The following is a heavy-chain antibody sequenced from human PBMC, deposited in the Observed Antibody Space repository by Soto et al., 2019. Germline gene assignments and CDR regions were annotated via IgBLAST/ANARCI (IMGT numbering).Heavy chain of an antibody. CDR1: GFTFDDYA. CDR3: AKGLGYCSGGSCFDAFDI. Sequence: DVQLVESGGGLVQPGRSLRLSCAASGFTFDDYAMHWVRQAPGKGLEWVSGISWNIGSIGYADSVKGRFTISRDNAKNSLYLQMNSLRAEDTALYYCAKGLGYCSGGSCFDAFDIWGQGRMVTVSS. D-gene: IGHD2-15*01. CDR2: ISWNIGSI. V-gene: IGHV3-9*01. J-gene: IGHJ3*02.